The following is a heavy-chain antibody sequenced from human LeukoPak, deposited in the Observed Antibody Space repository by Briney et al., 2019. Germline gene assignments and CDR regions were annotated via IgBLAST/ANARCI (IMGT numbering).Heavy chain of an antibody. CDR3: ARGYDILTGYSYYFDY. CDR2: ISSSGSTI. V-gene: IGHV3-48*04. J-gene: IGHJ4*02. D-gene: IGHD3-9*01. CDR1: GFTFSSYS. Sequence: GGSLRLSCAASGFTFSSYSMNWVRQAPGKGLEWVSYISSSGSTIYYADSVKGRFTISRDNAKNSLYLQMNSLRAEDTAVYYCARGYDILTGYSYYFDYWGQGTLVTVSS.